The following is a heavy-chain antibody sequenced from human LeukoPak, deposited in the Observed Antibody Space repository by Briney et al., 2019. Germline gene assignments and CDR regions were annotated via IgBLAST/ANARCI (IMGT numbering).Heavy chain of an antibody. CDR1: GFTFSSYA. D-gene: IGHD3-22*01. V-gene: IGHV3-23*01. Sequence: GGSLRLSCAASGFTFSSYAMSWVRQAPGKGVEWVSAISGSGGSTYYADSVKGRFTLSRDNYKNTLYLQMNSLRAEDTAVYYCAKDRVRTMIVVVTYYFDYWGQGTLVTVSS. CDR2: ISGSGGST. CDR3: AKDRVRTMIVVVTYYFDY. J-gene: IGHJ4*02.